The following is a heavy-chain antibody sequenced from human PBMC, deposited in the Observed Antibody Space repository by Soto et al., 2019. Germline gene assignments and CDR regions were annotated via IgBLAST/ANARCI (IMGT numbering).Heavy chain of an antibody. CDR2: IWYDGSNK. J-gene: IGHJ6*04. CDR3: ARGPGRPPLRNYGIDV. CDR1: GFIFNRYV. Sequence: PGGSLRLSCAASGFIFNRYVMHWVRQFPGKGLEWVADIWYDGSNKNYADSVKGRFTISRDNSKNTLSLQMNSLKAEDTAVYYCARGPGRPPLRNYGIDVWRKGTTVTVSS. V-gene: IGHV3-33*01.